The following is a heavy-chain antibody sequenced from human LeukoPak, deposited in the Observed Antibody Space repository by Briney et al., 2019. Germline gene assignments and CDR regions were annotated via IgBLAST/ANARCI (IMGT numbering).Heavy chain of an antibody. V-gene: IGHV1-46*01. Sequence: ASVSVSCKASGYNFANYGISWVRQAPGQGLEWMGIISPSGGSTSYAQKFQGRVTMTRDTSTSTVYMELSSLRSEDTAVYYCARGGLLYYFDYWGQGTLVTVSS. D-gene: IGHD3-10*01. CDR3: ARGGLLYYFDY. CDR1: GYNFANYG. CDR2: ISPSGGST. J-gene: IGHJ4*02.